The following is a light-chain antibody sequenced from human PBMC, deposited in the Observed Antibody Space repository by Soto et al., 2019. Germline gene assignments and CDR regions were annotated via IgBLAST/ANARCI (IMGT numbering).Light chain of an antibody. Sequence: EIVMTQSPATLSVSPGERATLSCRASQSVSSNLAWYQQKPGQAPMLIIYGASTRATGIPARFSGSGSGTEFTLTMSSLQSEDFAGYYCQHNNNWSPFTFGPGTKVDLK. J-gene: IGKJ3*01. CDR1: QSVSSN. CDR3: QHNNNWSPFT. V-gene: IGKV3-15*01. CDR2: GAS.